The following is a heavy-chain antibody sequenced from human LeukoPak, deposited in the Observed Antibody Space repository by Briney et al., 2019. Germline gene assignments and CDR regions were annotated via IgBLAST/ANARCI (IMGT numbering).Heavy chain of an antibody. V-gene: IGHV3-21*01. CDR2: ISSSSSYI. J-gene: IGHJ6*02. Sequence: PGGSLRLSCAASGFTFSSYSMNWVRQAPGKGLEWVSSISSSSSYIYYADSVKGRFTISRDNAKNSLYLQMNSLRAEDTAVYYCARDKKQQLVSSLTYYYYGMDVWGQGTTVTVSS. D-gene: IGHD6-13*01. CDR1: GFTFSSYS. CDR3: ARDKKQQLVSSLTYYYYGMDV.